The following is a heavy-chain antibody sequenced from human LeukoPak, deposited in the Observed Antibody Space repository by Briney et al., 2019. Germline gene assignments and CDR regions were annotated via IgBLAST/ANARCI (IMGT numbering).Heavy chain of an antibody. CDR1: GGSVSNY. CDR2: IYYSGST. Sequence: PSETLSLTCTVSGGSVSNYWSWNRQPPGKGLEWIGYIYYSGSTYYNPSLKSRVSISVDTSKNQFSLKLSSVTAADTAVYYCARCPLVRGVILPWFDPWGQGTLVTVSS. CDR3: ARCPLVRGVILPWFDP. V-gene: IGHV4-59*06. D-gene: IGHD3-10*01. J-gene: IGHJ5*02.